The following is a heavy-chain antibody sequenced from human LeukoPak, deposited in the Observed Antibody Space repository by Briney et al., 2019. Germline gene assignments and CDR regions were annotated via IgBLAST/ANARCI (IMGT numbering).Heavy chain of an antibody. CDR3: ARVAAEVVGVPGPIGFGWLRRDYYYMDV. J-gene: IGHJ6*03. CDR1: GYTFTSYY. D-gene: IGHD2-2*02. V-gene: IGHV1-46*01. CDR2: INPSGGST. Sequence: ASVKVSCKASGYTFTSYYMHWVRQAPREGLEWMGIINPSGGSTSYAQKFQGRVTMTRDMSTSTVYMELSSLRSEDTAVYYCARVAAEVVGVPGPIGFGWLRRDYYYMDVWGRGTTVTVSS.